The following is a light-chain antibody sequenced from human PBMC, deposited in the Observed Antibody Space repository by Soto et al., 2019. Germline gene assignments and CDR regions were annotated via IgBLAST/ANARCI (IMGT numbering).Light chain of an antibody. Sequence: EIVLTQSPATLSLSPGERATLSCRASQSVSSYLAWYQQKPGQAPRLLIYDASNRATGIPARFSGSGSGTDFTLTISSLEPEDLAVSYCQQRSNWTPITFGQGTRLEIK. CDR2: DAS. V-gene: IGKV3-11*01. CDR1: QSVSSY. CDR3: QQRSNWTPIT. J-gene: IGKJ5*01.